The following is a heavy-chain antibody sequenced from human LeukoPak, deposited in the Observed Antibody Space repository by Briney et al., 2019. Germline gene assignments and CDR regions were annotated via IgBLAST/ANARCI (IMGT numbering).Heavy chain of an antibody. Sequence: PSETLSLTCTVSGGSISTSNYYWGWIRQPPGKGLEWIGNIFYSGSTYYSPSLRSRVTISLDTSRNQFSLKLSSVTAADTAVYYCARVLTTVTAFDYWGQGTLVTVSS. CDR1: GGSISTSNYY. CDR2: IFYSGST. J-gene: IGHJ4*02. D-gene: IGHD4-17*01. V-gene: IGHV4-39*07. CDR3: ARVLTTVTAFDY.